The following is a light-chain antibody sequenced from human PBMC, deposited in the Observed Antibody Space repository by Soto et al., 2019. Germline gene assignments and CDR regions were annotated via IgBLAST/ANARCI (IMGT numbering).Light chain of an antibody. Sequence: ENVLTQSPGTLYFSPGERATLSCSASQSVSSSYLAWYQQKPGQAPRLLIYGASSRATGIPDRFSGSGSGTDLTLTISRLEPEDFAVYYCQQYGSSLAWTFGQGTKVEIK. J-gene: IGKJ1*01. V-gene: IGKV3-20*01. CDR3: QQYGSSLAWT. CDR2: GAS. CDR1: QSVSSSY.